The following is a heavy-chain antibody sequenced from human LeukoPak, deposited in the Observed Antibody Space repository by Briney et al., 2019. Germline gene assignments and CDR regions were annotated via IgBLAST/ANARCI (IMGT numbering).Heavy chain of an antibody. CDR1: GYTLTELS. D-gene: IGHD6-19*01. Sequence: GAPVKVSCKVSGYTLTELSMHWVRQAPGKGLGWMGGFDPEDGETIYAQKFQGRVTMTEDTSTDTAYMELSSLRSEDTAVYYCATDRGYSSGSPYNWFDPWGQGTLVTVSS. CDR2: FDPEDGET. V-gene: IGHV1-24*01. J-gene: IGHJ5*02. CDR3: ATDRGYSSGSPYNWFDP.